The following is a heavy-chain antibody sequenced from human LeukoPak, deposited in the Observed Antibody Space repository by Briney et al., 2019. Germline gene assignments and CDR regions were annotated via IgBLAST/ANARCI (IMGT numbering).Heavy chain of an antibody. J-gene: IGHJ4*02. Sequence: PGGSLRLSCTASGFICSDYAMSWARQAPGKGLEWVAGISSSGSGGNTYYADSVKGRFTISRENSKNTLYLQMNSLRAEDTVVYYCAKVRLYGDYPEIDYWGQGTLVAVSS. CDR1: GFICSDYA. V-gene: IGHV3-23*01. CDR3: AKVRLYGDYPEIDY. CDR2: ISSSGSGGNT. D-gene: IGHD4-17*01.